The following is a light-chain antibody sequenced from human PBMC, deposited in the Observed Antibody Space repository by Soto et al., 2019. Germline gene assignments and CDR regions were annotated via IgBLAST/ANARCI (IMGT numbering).Light chain of an antibody. CDR2: GNN. CDR3: AAWADSLNGVV. V-gene: IGLV1-44*01. CDR1: SSNIGSNT. J-gene: IGLJ2*01. Sequence: QPVLTQPPSASGTPGQRVTISCSGSSSNIGSNTVNWYQQLPGTAPKLLIYGNNQRPSGVPDRFSGSKSGTSASLAISGLMSEDEADYYCAAWADSLNGVVFGGGTKLTVL.